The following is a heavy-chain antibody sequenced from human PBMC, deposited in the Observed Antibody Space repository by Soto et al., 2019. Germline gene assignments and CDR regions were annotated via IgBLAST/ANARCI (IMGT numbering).Heavy chain of an antibody. V-gene: IGHV3-30*18. Sequence: QVQLVESGGGVVQPGRSLRLSCAASGFTFSSYGMHWVRQAPGKGLEWEAVISYDGSNKYYADSVKGRFTISRDNSKNTLYLQMNSLRAEDTAVYYCAKAGYSSSWYPFDYWGQGTLVTFSS. D-gene: IGHD6-13*01. J-gene: IGHJ4*02. CDR3: AKAGYSSSWYPFDY. CDR1: GFTFSSYG. CDR2: ISYDGSNK.